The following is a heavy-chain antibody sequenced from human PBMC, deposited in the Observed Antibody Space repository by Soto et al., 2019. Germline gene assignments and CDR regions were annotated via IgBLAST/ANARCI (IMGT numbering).Heavy chain of an antibody. D-gene: IGHD2-15*01. CDR2: INSDGSST. CDR1: GFTFSTYW. J-gene: IGHJ3*02. CDR3: ARVRCSGGSCRDAYDI. Sequence: GGSLRLSCAASGFTFSTYWMHWVRQAPGKGLVWVSRINSDGSSTSYADSVKGRFTISRDNAKNTLYLQMNSLRAEDTAMYYCARVRCSGGSCRDAYDIWGHGTMVTV. V-gene: IGHV3-74*01.